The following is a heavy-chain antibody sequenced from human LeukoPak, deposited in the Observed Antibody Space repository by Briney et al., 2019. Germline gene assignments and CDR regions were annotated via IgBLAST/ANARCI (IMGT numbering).Heavy chain of an antibody. CDR1: GYTFTSYG. CDR2: ISAYNGNT. Sequence: ASVKVSCKASGYTFTSYGISWVRQAPGQGLEWMGWISAYNGNTNYAQKLQGRVTMTTDTSTSTAYMELRSLRSDDTAVYYCARRPVGYCSSTSCHGASDIWGQGTMVTVSS. V-gene: IGHV1-18*01. J-gene: IGHJ3*02. CDR3: ARRPVGYCSSTSCHGASDI. D-gene: IGHD2-2*01.